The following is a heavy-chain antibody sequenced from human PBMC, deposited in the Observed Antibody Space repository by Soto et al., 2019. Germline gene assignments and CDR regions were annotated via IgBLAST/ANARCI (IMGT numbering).Heavy chain of an antibody. Sequence: PRGSLRPGCEGSGLIVSDSAMTWVRQVPGKGLEWISYISISGTSIHYADSVKGRFTISRDNAKNSVYLQMNSLKVEDTAIYYCAREGGFDWFYPWGQGTLVTVSS. J-gene: IGHJ5*02. CDR2: ISISGTSI. CDR1: GLIVSDSA. CDR3: AREGGFDWFYP. V-gene: IGHV3-48*03.